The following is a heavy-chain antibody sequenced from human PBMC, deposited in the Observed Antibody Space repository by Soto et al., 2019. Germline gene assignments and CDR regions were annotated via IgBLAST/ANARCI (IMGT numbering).Heavy chain of an antibody. D-gene: IGHD5-12*01. CDR2: IYYSGST. CDR1: GDSISSGGYY. CDR3: ARRSAGSGYGHFDY. J-gene: IGHJ4*02. Sequence: PSETLSLTCTVSGDSISSGGYYWGWIRQHPGKGLEWIGNIYYSGSTYYSPSLKSRLTMSVDTSKNQFSLKLTSVTAADTAVYHCARRSAGSGYGHFDYWGQGTPVTVSS. V-gene: IGHV4-31*03.